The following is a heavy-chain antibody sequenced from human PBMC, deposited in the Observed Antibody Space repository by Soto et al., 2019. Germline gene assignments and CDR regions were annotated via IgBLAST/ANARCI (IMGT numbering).Heavy chain of an antibody. CDR3: AREVYTSGWNYDR. Sequence: QVQLQESGPGLVKPSETLSLTCNVSGGSITPHYVNWIRQPAGKGLEWIGRIHTSGNIDYSPSLKSRVTMSMDTSKKQFSLKVNSVTAADTAVYYCAREVYTSGWNYDRWGQGILATVSS. J-gene: IGHJ5*02. V-gene: IGHV4-4*07. CDR1: GGSITPHY. D-gene: IGHD6-19*01. CDR2: IHTSGNI.